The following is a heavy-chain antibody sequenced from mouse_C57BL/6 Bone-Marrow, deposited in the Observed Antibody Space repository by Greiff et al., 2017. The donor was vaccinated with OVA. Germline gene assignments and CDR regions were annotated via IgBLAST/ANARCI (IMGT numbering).Heavy chain of an antibody. Sequence: EVQLQQSGAELVRPGASVKLSCTASGFNIKDDYMHWVKQRPEQGLEWIGWIDPENGDTEYASKFQGKATITADTSSNTAYLQLSSLTSEDTAVYYCTTLYYIVTLGAYWGQGTLVTVSA. CDR2: IDPENGDT. CDR3: TTLYYIVTLGAY. J-gene: IGHJ3*01. V-gene: IGHV14-4*01. CDR1: GFNIKDDY. D-gene: IGHD2-5*01.